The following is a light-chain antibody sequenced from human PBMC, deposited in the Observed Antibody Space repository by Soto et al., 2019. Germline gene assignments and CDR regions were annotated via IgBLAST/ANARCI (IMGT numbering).Light chain of an antibody. CDR1: QSVSSD. CDR2: CAS. Sequence: EIVMAQSPATLSVSPGERATLSCRASQSVSSDLAWYQQRPGQAPRLIIYCASTRATGIPARFSGSGPGTEFAVTIRSLQSEDFAVYYCRLYNNWLHWTVAQGTKVEIK. CDR3: RLYNNWLHWT. V-gene: IGKV3-15*01. J-gene: IGKJ1*01.